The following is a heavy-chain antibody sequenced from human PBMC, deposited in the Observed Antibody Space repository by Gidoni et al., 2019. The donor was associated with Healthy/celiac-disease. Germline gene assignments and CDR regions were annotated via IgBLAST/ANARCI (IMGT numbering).Heavy chain of an antibody. V-gene: IGHV3-9*01. D-gene: IGHD6-19*01. J-gene: IGHJ6*02. CDR2: ISWNSGSI. CDR3: AKDLASGRDYYYGMDV. Sequence: EVQLVESGGGLVPPGRSLRLSCAASGFIFDAYAMHWVRQAPGKGLEWVSGISWNSGSIGYADSVKGRFTISRDNAKNSLYLQMNSLRAEDTALYYCAKDLASGRDYYYGMDVWGQGTTVTVSS. CDR1: GFIFDAYA.